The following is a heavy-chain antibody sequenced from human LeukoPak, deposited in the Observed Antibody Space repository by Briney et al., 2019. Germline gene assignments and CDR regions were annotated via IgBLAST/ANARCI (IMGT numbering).Heavy chain of an antibody. Sequence: SVKGRFIISRDTAKSSLYLQMNSLRAEDTAVYYCAKRQISGSSFRHFDYWGQGTLVTVSS. CDR3: AKRQISGSSFRHFDY. J-gene: IGHJ4*02. V-gene: IGHV3-11*03. D-gene: IGHD3-10*01.